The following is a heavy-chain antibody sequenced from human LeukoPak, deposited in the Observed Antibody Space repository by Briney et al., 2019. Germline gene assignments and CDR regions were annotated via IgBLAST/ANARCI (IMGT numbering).Heavy chain of an antibody. V-gene: IGHV3-48*03. D-gene: IGHD3-16*01. Sequence: GGSLRLSCAASGFTFSSYEMNWVRQAPGKGLEWVSYISSSGSTIYYADSVKGRFTISRDIAKNSLYLQMNSLRAEDTAVYYCARDADYALFWGQGTLVTVSS. J-gene: IGHJ4*02. CDR3: ARDADYALF. CDR1: GFTFSSYE. CDR2: ISSSGSTI.